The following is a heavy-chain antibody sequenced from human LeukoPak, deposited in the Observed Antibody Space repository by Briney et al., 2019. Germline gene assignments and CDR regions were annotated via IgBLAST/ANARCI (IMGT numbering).Heavy chain of an antibody. J-gene: IGHJ5*02. CDR3: ARGLGITMVRGVISRWFDP. D-gene: IGHD3-10*01. Sequence: GESLKISCKGSGYTFTSHWIGWVRQMPGKGLEWMGIIYPGDSDTTYSPSFQGQVTISADKSISTAYVQWSSLKASDTAMYYCARGLGITMVRGVISRWFDPWGQGTLVTVSS. CDR2: IYPGDSDT. V-gene: IGHV5-51*01. CDR1: GYTFTSHW.